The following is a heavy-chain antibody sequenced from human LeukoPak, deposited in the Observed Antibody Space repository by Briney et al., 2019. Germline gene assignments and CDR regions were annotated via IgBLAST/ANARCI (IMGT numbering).Heavy chain of an antibody. CDR3: ATGSYQNGNYYYMDV. V-gene: IGHV1-69*05. CDR2: IIPIFGTA. CDR1: GGTFSSYA. Sequence: GASVKVSCKASGGTFSSYAISWVRQAPGQGLEWMGGIIPIFGTANFAQNFQGRVTITTDESTSTAHMELSSLRSEDTAVYYCATGSYQNGNYYYMDVWGKGTTVTVSS. D-gene: IGHD1-14*01. J-gene: IGHJ6*03.